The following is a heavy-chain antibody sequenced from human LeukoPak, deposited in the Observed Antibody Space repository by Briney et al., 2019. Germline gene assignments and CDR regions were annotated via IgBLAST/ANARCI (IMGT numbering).Heavy chain of an antibody. CDR3: AKSNGYGLVDI. Sequence: ASETLSLTCGVYGGSFSGHYWSWIRQPPGKGPEWIGEINHSRSTNYNPSLKSRVTISLDTSRNQFSLKLNSVTAADTAVYYCAKSNGYGLVDIWGQGTMVTVSS. D-gene: IGHD3-10*01. J-gene: IGHJ3*02. V-gene: IGHV4-34*01. CDR2: INHSRST. CDR1: GGSFSGHY.